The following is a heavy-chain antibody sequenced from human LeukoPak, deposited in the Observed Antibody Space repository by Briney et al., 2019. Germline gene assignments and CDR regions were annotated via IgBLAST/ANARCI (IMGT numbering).Heavy chain of an antibody. CDR3: AKDREWLVAGLKDY. J-gene: IGHJ4*02. CDR2: ISGSGGST. CDR1: GFAFSCYA. D-gene: IGHD6-19*01. V-gene: IGHV3-23*01. Sequence: VGYLRLSCAAPGFAFSCYAMSSVRQDKRKGLEWVSAISGSGGSTYYADSVKGRFTISRDNSKNTLYLQMNSLRAEDTAVYYCAKDREWLVAGLKDYWGQGTLVTVSS.